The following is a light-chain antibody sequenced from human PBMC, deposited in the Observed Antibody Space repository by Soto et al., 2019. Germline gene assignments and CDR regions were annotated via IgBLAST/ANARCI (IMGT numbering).Light chain of an antibody. CDR3: QQYYNTPK. Sequence: DIQMTQSPSSLSASVGDRVTITCRASQNINFYLNWFQQKPGKAPKVLIYAASSLQVGVPSRFSGSGSGTDFTLTISSLQPEDFATYFCQQYYNTPKFGGGTKVDIK. J-gene: IGKJ4*02. CDR2: AAS. CDR1: QNINFY. V-gene: IGKV1-39*01.